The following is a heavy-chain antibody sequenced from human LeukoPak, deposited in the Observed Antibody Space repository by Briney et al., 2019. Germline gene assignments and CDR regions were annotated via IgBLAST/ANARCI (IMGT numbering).Heavy chain of an antibody. Sequence: GSLRLSCAASGFTFSSYAMHWVRQAPGKGLEWVAVISYDGSNKYYADSVKGRFTISRDNSKNSLYLQMNSLRAEDTAVYYCARDISEVFYDTSGYYDYWGQGTLVTVSS. CDR3: ARDISEVFYDTSGYYDY. V-gene: IGHV3-30-3*01. D-gene: IGHD3-22*01. CDR2: ISYDGSNK. CDR1: GFTFSSYA. J-gene: IGHJ4*02.